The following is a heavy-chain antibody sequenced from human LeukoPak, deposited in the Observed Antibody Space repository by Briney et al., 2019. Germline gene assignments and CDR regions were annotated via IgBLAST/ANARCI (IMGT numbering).Heavy chain of an antibody. CDR2: IYHSGST. D-gene: IGHD1-26*01. J-gene: IGHJ4*02. CDR1: GGSISSSNW. V-gene: IGHV4-4*02. Sequence: SETLSLTCAVSGGSISSSNWWSWVRQPPGKGLEWIGEIYHSGSTNYNPSLKSRVTISVDKSKNQFSLKLSSVTAADTAVHYCARKRGRDQWTWELLIREYYFDYWGQGTLVTVSS. CDR3: ARKRGRDQWTWELLIREYYFDY.